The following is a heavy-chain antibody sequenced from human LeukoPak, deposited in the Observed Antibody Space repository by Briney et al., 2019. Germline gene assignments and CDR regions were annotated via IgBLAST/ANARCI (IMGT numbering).Heavy chain of an antibody. V-gene: IGHV3-66*02. J-gene: IGHJ6*03. Sequence: GGSLRLSCAASGFTVSSNYMSWVRQAPGKGLEWVSAIYSGGSTYYADSVKGRFTISRDNSKNTLYLQMNSLRAEDTAVYYCARNFGVRVFYYYYYMDVWGKGTTVTVSS. CDR3: ARNFGVRVFYYYYYMDV. CDR2: IYSGGST. CDR1: GFTVSSNY. D-gene: IGHD3-10*01.